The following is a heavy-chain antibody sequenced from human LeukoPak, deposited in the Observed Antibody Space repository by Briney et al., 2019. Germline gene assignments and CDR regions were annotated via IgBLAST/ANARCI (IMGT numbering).Heavy chain of an antibody. V-gene: IGHV3-23*01. CDR1: GFTFSSYA. CDR2: ISGSGGST. Sequence: GGSLRLSCAASGFTFSSYAMSWVRQAPGKGLEWVSAISGSGGSTYYADSVKGRFTISRDNSKNTLYLQMNSLRAEDTAVYYCAKDQIRRGGRIAVAGTPDYWGQGTLVTVSS. J-gene: IGHJ4*02. D-gene: IGHD6-19*01. CDR3: AKDQIRRGGRIAVAGTPDY.